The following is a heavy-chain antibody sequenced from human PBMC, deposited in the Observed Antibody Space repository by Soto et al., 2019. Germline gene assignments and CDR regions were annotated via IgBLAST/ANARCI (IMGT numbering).Heavy chain of an antibody. J-gene: IGHJ5*02. Sequence: PSGTLCLTCKVSGVSIINTSYYWVWIRQPPGKGLEWIGTVYFDGTTFYNPSLKSRLIISVDTHKNHFSLSVTAVTSAATAFYYCARHGSSWGQGTLVTVSS. V-gene: IGHV4-39*01. CDR2: VYFDGTT. CDR3: ARHGSS. CDR1: GVSIINTSYY.